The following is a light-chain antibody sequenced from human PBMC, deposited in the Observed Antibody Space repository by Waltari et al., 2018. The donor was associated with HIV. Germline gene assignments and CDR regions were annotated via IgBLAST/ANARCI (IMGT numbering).Light chain of an antibody. Sequence: DIQMTQSPSSLSASVGDRVTITCQASQDISNCVNWYQQKPGKAPKLLIYDASSLQTGVPSRFSGRGSGTDFTFTITNLQPEDIAIYYCQQYDRLPITFGQGTRLEIK. CDR3: QQYDRLPIT. CDR1: QDISNC. J-gene: IGKJ5*01. CDR2: DAS. V-gene: IGKV1-33*01.